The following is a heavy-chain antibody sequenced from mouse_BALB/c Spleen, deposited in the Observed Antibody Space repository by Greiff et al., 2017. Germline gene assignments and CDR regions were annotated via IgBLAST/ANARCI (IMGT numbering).Heavy chain of an antibody. D-gene: IGHD2-14*01. CDR2: ILPGSGST. V-gene: IGHV1-9*01. J-gene: IGHJ4*01. CDR3: ARRAYYRYDGPAMDY. CDR1: GYTFSSYW. Sequence: QVQLQQSGAELMKPGASVKISCKATGYTFSSYWIEWVKQRPGHGLEWIGEILPGSGSTNYNEKFKGKATFTADTSSNTAYMQLSSLTSEDSAVYYCARRAYYRYDGPAMDYWGQGTSVTVSS.